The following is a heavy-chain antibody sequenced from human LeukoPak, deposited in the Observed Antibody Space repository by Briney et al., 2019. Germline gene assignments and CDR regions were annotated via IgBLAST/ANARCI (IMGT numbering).Heavy chain of an antibody. CDR3: ATSTGSSNLGY. J-gene: IGHJ4*02. CDR2: IYYSGST. Sequence: SETLSLTCTVSGGSISSSSYYWGWIRQPPGKGLEWIGSIYYSGSTSYNPSLKSRVTISVDTSKNLFSLKLRFVTAAGMAVYYCATSTGSSNLGYWGQGTLVTVSS. CDR1: GGSISSSSYY. D-gene: IGHD6-13*01. V-gene: IGHV4-39*01.